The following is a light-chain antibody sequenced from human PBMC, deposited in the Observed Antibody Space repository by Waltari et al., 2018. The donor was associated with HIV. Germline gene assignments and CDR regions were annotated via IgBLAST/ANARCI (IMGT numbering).Light chain of an antibody. CDR3: GTWDSSLSAGV. Sequence: QSVLTQPHSVPASPGQKVTISCPGSPSTLVNNYDSWYHQLPGSAPKLLIYDNNKRPSGIPDRFSGSKSSTSATLGITGLQTGDEADYYCGTWDSSLSAGVFGGGTKVTVL. CDR1: PSTLVNNY. J-gene: IGLJ2*01. CDR2: DNN. V-gene: IGLV1-51*01.